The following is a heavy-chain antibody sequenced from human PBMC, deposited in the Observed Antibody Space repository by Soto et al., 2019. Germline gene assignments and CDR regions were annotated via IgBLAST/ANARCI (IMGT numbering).Heavy chain of an antibody. V-gene: IGHV3-7*01. D-gene: IGHD3-10*01. CDR1: GFTFSSYW. CDR2: IKQDGSEK. Sequence: PVGSLRLSCAASGFTFSSYWMSWVRQAPGKGLEWVANIKQDGSEKYYVDSVKGRFTISRDNAKNSLYLQMNGLGAEDTAVYYCARDPGYYGSGSYYGNYYYYGMDVWGQGTTVTVSS. J-gene: IGHJ6*02. CDR3: ARDPGYYGSGSYYGNYYYYGMDV.